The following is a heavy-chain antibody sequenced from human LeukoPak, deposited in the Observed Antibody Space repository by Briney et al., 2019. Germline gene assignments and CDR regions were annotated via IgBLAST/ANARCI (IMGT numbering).Heavy chain of an antibody. Sequence: GGSLRLSCAASGFTFRGYEMNWVRQAPGKGLEWISYISGSGSTIKYVDSVKGRFTISRDNAKNSLYLQMNSLRAEDTAVYYCARSTVTTYFDSWGQGTLVTVSS. D-gene: IGHD4-17*01. CDR2: ISGSGSTI. J-gene: IGHJ4*02. CDR3: ARSTVTTYFDS. CDR1: GFTFRGYE. V-gene: IGHV3-48*03.